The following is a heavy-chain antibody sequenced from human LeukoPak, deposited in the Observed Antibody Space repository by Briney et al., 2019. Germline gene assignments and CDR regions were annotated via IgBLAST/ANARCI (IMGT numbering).Heavy chain of an antibody. CDR3: ARYYDFWSGYYTDAFDI. CDR2: IDPNSGGT. Sequence: GASVKVSCKASGGTFSSYAISWVRQAPGQGLEWMGGIDPNSGGTNYAQKFQGRVTMTRDTSISTAYMELSRLRSDDTAVYYCARYYDFWSGYYTDAFDIWGQGTMVTVSS. CDR1: GGTFSSYA. V-gene: IGHV1-2*02. D-gene: IGHD3-3*01. J-gene: IGHJ3*02.